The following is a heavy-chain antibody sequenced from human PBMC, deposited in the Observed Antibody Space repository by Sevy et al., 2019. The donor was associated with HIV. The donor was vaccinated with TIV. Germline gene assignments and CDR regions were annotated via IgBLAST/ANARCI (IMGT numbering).Heavy chain of an antibody. V-gene: IGHV3-21*01. D-gene: IGHD3-10*01. Sequence: GGSLRLSCAASGFTFSNYFINWVRQAPGKGLEWVSSISSGSSYIFYADSVKGRFTISSDNAKNSLYLHMSSLRAEDTAVYYCARGDYYGSLYYFDYWGPGTLVTVSS. J-gene: IGHJ4*02. CDR2: ISSGSSYI. CDR1: GFTFSNYF. CDR3: ARGDYYGSLYYFDY.